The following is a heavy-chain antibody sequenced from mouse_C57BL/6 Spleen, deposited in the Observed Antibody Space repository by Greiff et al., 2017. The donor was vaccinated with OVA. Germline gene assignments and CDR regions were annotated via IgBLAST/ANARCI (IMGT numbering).Heavy chain of an antibody. V-gene: IGHV3-6*01. CDR3: ARDITTAVATGYFDV. CDR2: ISYDGSN. Sequence: ESGPGLVKPSQSLSLTCSVTGYSITSGYYWNWIRQFPGNKLEWMGYISYDGSNNYNPSLKNRISITRDTSKNQFFLKLNSVTTEDTATYYCARDITTAVATGYFDVWGTGTTVTVSS. D-gene: IGHD1-1*01. CDR1: GYSITSGYY. J-gene: IGHJ1*03.